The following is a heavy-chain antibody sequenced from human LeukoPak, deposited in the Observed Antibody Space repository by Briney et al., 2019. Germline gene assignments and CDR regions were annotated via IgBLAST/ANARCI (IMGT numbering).Heavy chain of an antibody. J-gene: IGHJ4*02. CDR2: IYYSGST. V-gene: IGHV4-39*01. Sequence: PSETLSLTCTVSGGSISSSSYYWGWIRQPPGEGLEGIGRIYYSGSTYYNPSLKSRVTISVDTSKNQFSLKLSSVTAADTAVYYCARTFYDILTGYYNRVVDYWGQGTLVTVSS. CDR1: GGSISSSSYY. D-gene: IGHD3-9*01. CDR3: ARTFYDILTGYYNRVVDY.